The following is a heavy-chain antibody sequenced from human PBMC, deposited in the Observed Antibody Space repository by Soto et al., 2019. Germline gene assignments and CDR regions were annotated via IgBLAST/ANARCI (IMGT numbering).Heavy chain of an antibody. CDR1: GGSISSSSYY. Sequence: SETLSLTCTVSGGSISSSSYYWGWIRQPPGKGLEWIGSIYYSGSTYYNPSLKSRVTISVDTSKNQFSLKRSSVTAADTAVYYCARREVRGVISFFDYWGQGTLVTVSS. CDR3: ARREVRGVISFFDY. J-gene: IGHJ4*02. CDR2: IYYSGST. V-gene: IGHV4-39*01. D-gene: IGHD3-10*01.